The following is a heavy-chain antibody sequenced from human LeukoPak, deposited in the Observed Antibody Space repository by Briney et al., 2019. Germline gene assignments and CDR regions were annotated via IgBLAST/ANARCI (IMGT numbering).Heavy chain of an antibody. V-gene: IGHV3-73*01. Sequence: GGSLRLSCAASGFTFSGSAMHWVRQASGKGLEWVGRIRGQDDSYATAYAASVKGRFTISRDDSKNTASLQMNSLRAEDTAVYYCARGRVGPMVRGVHDVYFDYWGQGTLVTVSS. D-gene: IGHD3-10*01. J-gene: IGHJ4*02. CDR1: GFTFSGSA. CDR2: IRGQDDSYAT. CDR3: ARGRVGPMVRGVHDVYFDY.